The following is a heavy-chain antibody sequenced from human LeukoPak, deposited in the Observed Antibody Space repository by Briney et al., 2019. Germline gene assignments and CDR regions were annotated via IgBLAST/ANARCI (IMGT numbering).Heavy chain of an antibody. J-gene: IGHJ4*02. V-gene: IGHV3-33*01. CDR1: GFTFSSYG. Sequence: GGSLRLSCAASGFTFSSYGMHWVRQAPGKGLEWVAVIWYDGSNKYYADSVKGRFTISRDNSKNTLYLQMNSLRAEDTAVYYCAIRRGPYSSSLPDYWGQGTLVTVSS. D-gene: IGHD6-6*01. CDR2: IWYDGSNK. CDR3: AIRRGPYSSSLPDY.